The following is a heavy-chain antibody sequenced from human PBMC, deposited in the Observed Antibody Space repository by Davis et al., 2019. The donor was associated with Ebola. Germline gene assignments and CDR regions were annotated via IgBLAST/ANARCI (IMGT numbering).Heavy chain of an antibody. CDR1: GYSFTSYW. Sequence: SCKGSGYSFTSYWISWVRQMPGKGLAWMGRIDPSDSYTNYRPSFQGHVTISADKSISTAYLQWSSLKASDTAMYYCARPYYDSSGYPYDAFDIWGQGTMVTVSS. J-gene: IGHJ3*02. V-gene: IGHV5-10-1*01. D-gene: IGHD3-22*01. CDR3: ARPYYDSSGYPYDAFDI. CDR2: IDPSDSYT.